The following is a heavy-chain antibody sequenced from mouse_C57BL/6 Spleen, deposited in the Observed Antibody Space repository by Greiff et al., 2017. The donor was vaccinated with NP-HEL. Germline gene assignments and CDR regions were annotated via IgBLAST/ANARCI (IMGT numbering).Heavy chain of an antibody. CDR2: ISSGGSYT. Sequence: EVQLQESGGDLVKPGGSLKLSCAASGFTFSSYGMSWVRQTPDKRLEWVATISSGGSYTYYPDSVKGRFTISRDNAKNTLYLQMSSLKSEDTAMYYCARPLITTVVANWYFDVWGTGTTVTVSS. CDR3: ARPLITTVVANWYFDV. V-gene: IGHV5-6*01. J-gene: IGHJ1*03. D-gene: IGHD1-1*01. CDR1: GFTFSSYG.